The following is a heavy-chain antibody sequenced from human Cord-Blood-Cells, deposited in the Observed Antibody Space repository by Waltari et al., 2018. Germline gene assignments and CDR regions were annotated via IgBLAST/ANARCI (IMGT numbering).Heavy chain of an antibody. Sequence: EVQLVESGGGLVKPGGSLRLSCAASGFTFSSYSMNWVRQAPGKGLEWVSSISSSSSYIYYADSVKGRFTIARDNAKNSLYLQMNSLRAEDTAVYYCARETPDKVAARPLGTFDIWGQGTMVTVSS. CDR3: ARETPDKVAARPLGTFDI. J-gene: IGHJ3*02. CDR1: GFTFSSYS. D-gene: IGHD2-15*01. V-gene: IGHV3-21*01. CDR2: ISSSSSYI.